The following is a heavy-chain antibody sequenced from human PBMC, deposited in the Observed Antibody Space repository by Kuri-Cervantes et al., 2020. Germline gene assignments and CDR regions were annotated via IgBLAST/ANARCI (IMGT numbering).Heavy chain of an antibody. J-gene: IGHJ4*02. CDR3: AKDLGGIAVAGPDY. CDR2: ISYDGSNK. D-gene: IGHD6-19*01. Sequence: LSLTCAASGFTFSSYWMHWVRQAPGKGLEWVAIISYDGSNKYYADSVKGRFTISRDNSKNTLYLQMNSLRAEDTAVYYCAKDLGGIAVAGPDYWGQGTLVTVSS. CDR1: GFTFSSYW. V-gene: IGHV3-30*18.